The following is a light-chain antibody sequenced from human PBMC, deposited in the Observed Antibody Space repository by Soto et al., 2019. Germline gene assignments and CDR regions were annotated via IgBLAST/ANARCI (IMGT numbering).Light chain of an antibody. V-gene: IGKV3-20*01. Sequence: IVWTPSPGTLSLSPXXIATLXCRASQSVSSSYLAWYQQKPGQANRLIIYGASRRATGITDRLSGSGSGTDFTLTISRLEPEDFAVYYCQQYGSSVVTFGQGTKLDLK. CDR3: QQYGSSVVT. CDR1: QSVSSSY. CDR2: GAS. J-gene: IGKJ1*01.